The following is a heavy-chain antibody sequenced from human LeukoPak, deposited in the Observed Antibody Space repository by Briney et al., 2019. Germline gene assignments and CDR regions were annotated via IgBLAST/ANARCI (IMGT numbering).Heavy chain of an antibody. D-gene: IGHD6-6*01. CDR3: AKDKRSIVTRPPEDF. CDR1: GFTFSNFG. Sequence: PGGSLRLSRAASGFTFSNFGMHWVRQAPGKGLEWVAFIRSDGTIKYYADFVKGRFTISRDNSRNTLFLQMSSLGVEDTAVYYCAKDKRSIVTRPPEDFWGQGTLVSVSS. J-gene: IGHJ4*02. CDR2: IRSDGTIK. V-gene: IGHV3-30*02.